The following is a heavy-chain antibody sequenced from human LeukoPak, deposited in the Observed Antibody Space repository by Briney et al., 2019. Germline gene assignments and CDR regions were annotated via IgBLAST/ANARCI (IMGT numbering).Heavy chain of an antibody. D-gene: IGHD5-18*01. J-gene: IGHJ4*02. CDR2: LYIGGNT. CDR3: TTAAGYNYGQY. Sequence: PGGSLRLSCAASGLTVSSNYMNWVRQAPGKGLEWVSALYIGGNTYYADSVRGRFTISRDNSKNTLYLQMNSLRAEDTAIYYCTTAAGYNYGQYWGQGILVTVSS. V-gene: IGHV3-53*01. CDR1: GLTVSSNY.